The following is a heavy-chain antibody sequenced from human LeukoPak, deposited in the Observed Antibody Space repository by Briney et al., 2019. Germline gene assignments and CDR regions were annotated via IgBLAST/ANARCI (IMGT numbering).Heavy chain of an antibody. D-gene: IGHD6-19*01. J-gene: IGHJ6*02. CDR3: ARCVAVAHYYSYGMDV. Sequence: GGSLRLSCAASGFTFSYYEMNWVRQAPGKGLEWLSYITTSGSTTFYADSVKGRFTISRDNDKNSLYLQMNSLRAEDTAVYYCARCVAVAHYYSYGMDVWGQGTTVTVSS. CDR2: ITTSGSTT. V-gene: IGHV3-48*03. CDR1: GFTFSYYE.